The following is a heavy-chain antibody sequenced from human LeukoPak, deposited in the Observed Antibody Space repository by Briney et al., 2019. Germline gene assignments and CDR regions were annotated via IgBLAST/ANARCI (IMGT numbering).Heavy chain of an antibody. J-gene: IGHJ6*02. V-gene: IGHV1-46*01. D-gene: IGHD3-10*01. Sequence: GAPVKVSCKASGYTFTSYYMHWVRQAPGQGLEWMGIINPSGGSTSYAQKFKGRVTMTRDTSTSTVYMELSSLRSEDTAVYYCARVILGGFGELLSSGDEEQLEDFYYYYYGMDVWGQGTTVTVSS. CDR2: INPSGGST. CDR1: GYTFTSYY. CDR3: ARVILGGFGELLSSGDEEQLEDFYYYYYGMDV.